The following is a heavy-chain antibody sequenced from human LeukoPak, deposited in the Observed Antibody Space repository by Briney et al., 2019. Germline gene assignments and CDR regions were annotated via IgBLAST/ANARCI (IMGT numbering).Heavy chain of an antibody. CDR1: GGTFSSYA. Sequence: SVKVSCKASGGTFSSYAISWVRQAPGQGLEWMGGIIPIFGTANYAQKFQDRVTITADESTSTAYMELSSLRSEDTAVYYCARESRGDSYDSSGYYDYWGQGTLVTVSS. J-gene: IGHJ4*02. CDR3: ARESRGDSYDSSGYYDY. D-gene: IGHD3-22*01. CDR2: IIPIFGTA. V-gene: IGHV1-69*13.